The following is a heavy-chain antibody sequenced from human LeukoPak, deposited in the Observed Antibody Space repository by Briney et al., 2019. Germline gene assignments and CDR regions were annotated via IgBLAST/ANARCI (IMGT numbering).Heavy chain of an antibody. V-gene: IGHV1-2*02. J-gene: IGHJ4*02. CDR2: INPNSGGT. D-gene: IGHD7-27*01. CDR1: GFTFTAYY. Sequence: ASEKVSCKASGFTFTAYYMHWVRQAPGQGLEWMGWINPNSGGTNYAQKFQGRVTMTRDTSISTAYMELSRLRSDDTAVYYCARGPHWDPHFDYWGQGTLVTVSS. CDR3: ARGPHWDPHFDY.